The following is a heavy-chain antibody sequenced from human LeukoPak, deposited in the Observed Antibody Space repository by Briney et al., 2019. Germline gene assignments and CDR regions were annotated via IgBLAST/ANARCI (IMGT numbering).Heavy chain of an antibody. J-gene: IGHJ4*02. CDR3: ARDRLSSSQNNYIDY. CDR1: GFTFTTYG. V-gene: IGHV3-33*01. D-gene: IGHD6-13*01. Sequence: GSLRLSCAASGFTFTTYGMHWVRQAPGKGLEWVALIWHDGSSEYYAESVKGRFSISRDTSKNTVYLQMNSLRAEDTGMYHCARDRLSSSQNNYIDYWGQGTLVTVSS. CDR2: IWHDGSSE.